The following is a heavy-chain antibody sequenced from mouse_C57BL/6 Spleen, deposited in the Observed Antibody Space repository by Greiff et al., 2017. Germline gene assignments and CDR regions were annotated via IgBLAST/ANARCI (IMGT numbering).Heavy chain of an antibody. CDR1: GYAFSSSW. Sequence: QVQLQQSGPELVKPGASVKISCKASGYAFSSSWMNWVKQRPGKGLEWIGRIYPGDGDTNYNGKFKGKATLTADKSSSTAYMQLSSLTSEDSAVYFCARRYDGYDRYFDVWGTGTTVTVSS. CDR3: ARRYDGYDRYFDV. J-gene: IGHJ1*03. D-gene: IGHD2-3*01. V-gene: IGHV1-82*01. CDR2: IYPGDGDT.